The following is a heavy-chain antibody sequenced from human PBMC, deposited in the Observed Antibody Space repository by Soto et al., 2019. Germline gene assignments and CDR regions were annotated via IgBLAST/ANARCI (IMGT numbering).Heavy chain of an antibody. CDR3: ARGRDVVVPAAILSLWFDP. J-gene: IGHJ5*02. CDR2: ISAYNGNT. D-gene: IGHD2-2*02. CDR1: GYTFTSYG. Sequence: GASVKVSCKASGYTFTSYGISWVRQAPGQGLEWMGWISAYNGNTNYAQKLQGRVTMTTDTSTSTAYMELRSLRSDDTAVYYCARGRDVVVPAAILSLWFDPWGQGTLVTVS. V-gene: IGHV1-18*01.